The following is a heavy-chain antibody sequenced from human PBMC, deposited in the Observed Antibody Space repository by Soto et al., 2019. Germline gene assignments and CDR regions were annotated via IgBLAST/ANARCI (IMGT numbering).Heavy chain of an antibody. CDR3: ARRAGVMVPFDY. CDR1: GYSFTHKW. CDR2: IYPLDSYT. V-gene: IGHV5-51*01. D-gene: IGHD3-16*01. Sequence: GESPKISCKASGYSFTHKWIAWVLQMPGKGLEWLGVIYPLDSYTKYSPSFEGQVTMSVDKSVETAYLEWSSLKTSDTAVYFCARRAGVMVPFDYWGQGTQVTVSS. J-gene: IGHJ4*02.